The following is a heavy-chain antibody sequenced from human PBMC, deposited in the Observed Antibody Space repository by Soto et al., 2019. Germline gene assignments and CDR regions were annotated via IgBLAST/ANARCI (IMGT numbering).Heavy chain of an antibody. CDR2: ISTYSGDT. J-gene: IGHJ5*01. D-gene: IGHD5-12*01. CDR1: GYTFFTYD. Sequence: QVHLVQSGVEVKTPGASVKVSCQASGYTFFTYDISWVRRAPGQGLEWMGWISTYSGDTKYAQKFQGRVTMTTATSPTPAYLELRSLRSDDTAVYYTARHHGPTTSENWFDPWGQRTLVTLSS. CDR3: ARHHGPTTSENWFDP. V-gene: IGHV1-18*01.